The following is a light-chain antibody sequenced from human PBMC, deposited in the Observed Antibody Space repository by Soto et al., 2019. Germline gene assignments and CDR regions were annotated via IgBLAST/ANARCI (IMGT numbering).Light chain of an antibody. V-gene: IGKV1-39*01. CDR3: QQSYISPYT. CDR1: ESIANY. CDR2: AAS. Sequence: DIQMTQSPSSLSVSVGDRVTITCRASESIANYLNWYQQKPGKAPNLLIYAASDLQSGVPSRFRGSGSGTDFTLTISSLQPEDFATYFFQQSYISPYTFGQGTKLDI. J-gene: IGKJ2*01.